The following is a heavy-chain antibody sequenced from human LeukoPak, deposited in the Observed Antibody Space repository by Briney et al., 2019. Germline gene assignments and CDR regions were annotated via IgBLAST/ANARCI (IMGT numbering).Heavy chain of an antibody. J-gene: IGHJ6*02. CDR1: GFTFNSYA. CDR2: ISSSSSSTI. CDR3: AREYSGYDFDYYGMDV. D-gene: IGHD5-12*01. V-gene: IGHV3-48*02. Sequence: GGSLRLSCAASGFTFNSYAMTWVRQAPGKGLEWVSYISSSSSSTIYYADSVKGRFTISRDNAKNSLYLQMNSLRDEDTAVYYCAREYSGYDFDYYGMDVWGQGTTVTVSS.